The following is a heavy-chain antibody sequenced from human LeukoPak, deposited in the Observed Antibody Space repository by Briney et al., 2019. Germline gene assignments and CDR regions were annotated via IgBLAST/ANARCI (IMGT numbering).Heavy chain of an antibody. CDR3: ARDSQGYSSRSRAYYYYYMDV. V-gene: IGHV4-34*01. CDR1: GGSFSGYY. CDR2: INHSGST. J-gene: IGHJ6*03. D-gene: IGHD6-13*01. Sequence: SETLSLTCAVYGGSFSGYYWSWIRQPPGKGLEWIGEINHSGSTNYNPSLKSRVTISVDTSKNQFSLKLSSVTAADTAVYYCARDSQGYSSRSRAYYYYYMDVWGKGTTVTVSS.